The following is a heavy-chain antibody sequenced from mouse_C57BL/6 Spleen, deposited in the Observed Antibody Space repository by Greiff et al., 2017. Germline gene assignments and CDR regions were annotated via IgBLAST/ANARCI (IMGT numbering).Heavy chain of an antibody. Sequence: EVQRVESGGGLVKPGGSLKLSCAASGFTFSDYGMHWVRQAPEKGLEWVAYISSGSSTIYYADTVKGRFTISRDNAKNTLFLQMTSLRSEDTAMYYCARDYYGSSEGWFAYWGQGTLVTVSA. D-gene: IGHD1-1*01. V-gene: IGHV5-17*01. J-gene: IGHJ3*01. CDR3: ARDYYGSSEGWFAY. CDR1: GFTFSDYG. CDR2: ISSGSSTI.